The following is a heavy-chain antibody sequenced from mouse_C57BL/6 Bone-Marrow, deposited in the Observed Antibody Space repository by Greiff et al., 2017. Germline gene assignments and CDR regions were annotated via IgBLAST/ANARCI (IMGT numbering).Heavy chain of an antibody. D-gene: IGHD3-2*02. J-gene: IGHJ3*01. CDR2: ISSGSSTI. Sequence: EVKVVESGGGLVKPGGSLKLSCAASGFTFSDYGMHWVRQAPEKGLEWVAYISSGSSTIYYADTVKGRFTISRDNAKNTLFLQMTSLRSEDTAMYYCATQTAQAFAYWGQGTLVTVSA. V-gene: IGHV5-17*01. CDR1: GFTFSDYG. CDR3: ATQTAQAFAY.